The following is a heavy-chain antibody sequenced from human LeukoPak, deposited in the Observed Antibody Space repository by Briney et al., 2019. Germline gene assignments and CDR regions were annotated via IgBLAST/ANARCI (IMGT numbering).Heavy chain of an antibody. V-gene: IGHV1-46*01. J-gene: IGHJ4*02. D-gene: IGHD6-25*01. CDR3: AREGAAEAKNFDY. CDR2: INLNAVTT. Sequence: ASVKVSCTASGYTFTNYYIHWMRQAPGKGLEWAGIINLNAVTTRYAQKFQGRITVTRDTSTSTVYMELSSLRSEDTAVYFCAREGAAEAKNFDYWGQGTLVIVSS. CDR1: GYTFTNYY.